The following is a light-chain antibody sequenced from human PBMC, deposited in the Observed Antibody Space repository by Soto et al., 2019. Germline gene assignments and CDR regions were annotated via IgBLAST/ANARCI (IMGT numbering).Light chain of an antibody. V-gene: IGKV1-39*01. J-gene: IGKJ1*01. CDR3: QQTNSFPRT. CDR2: AAS. Sequence: DIQMTQSPSSLSASVGDRVTITCRASHYITNYLNWYQQKPGKAPKLLIYAASSLQSGVPSRFSGSGSGTDFTLTINSLQPEDIATYYCQQTNSFPRTFGQGTKVDI. CDR1: HYITNY.